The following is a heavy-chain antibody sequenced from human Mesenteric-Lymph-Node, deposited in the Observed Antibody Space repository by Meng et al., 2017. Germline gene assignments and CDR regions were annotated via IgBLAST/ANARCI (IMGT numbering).Heavy chain of an antibody. J-gene: IGHJ4*02. Sequence: GESLKISCAASGFTFSSYAMHWVRQAPGKGLEYVSAISSNGGSTYYANSVKGRFTISRDNSKNTLYLQMNSLRDEDTAMYYCARDLGFGHYYGSGSSNWGQGTLVTVSS. V-gene: IGHV3-64*01. CDR1: GFTFSSYA. CDR3: ARDLGFGHYYGSGSSN. CDR2: ISSNGGST. D-gene: IGHD3-10*01.